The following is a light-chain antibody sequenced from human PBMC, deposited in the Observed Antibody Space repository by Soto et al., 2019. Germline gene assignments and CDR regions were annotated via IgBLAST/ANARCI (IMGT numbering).Light chain of an antibody. CDR3: HQFGSSPAT. CDR1: QSVSSSY. V-gene: IGKV3-20*01. J-gene: IGKJ1*01. CDR2: GAS. Sequence: EIVLTQSPGTLSLSPGERATLSCRASQSVSSSYLAWYQQKPGQAPRLLIYGASSRATDIPDRYSGSGSGTDFTLTISRLEPEDSAVYYCHQFGSSPATFGQGTKVDIK.